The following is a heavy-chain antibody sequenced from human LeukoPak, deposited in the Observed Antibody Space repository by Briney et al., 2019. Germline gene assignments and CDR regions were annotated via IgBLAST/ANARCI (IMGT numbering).Heavy chain of an antibody. V-gene: IGHV1-46*01. CDR1: GFTFINYY. CDR3: ARAVNQDFDY. J-gene: IGHJ4*02. D-gene: IGHD3-16*02. Sequence: ASLKVSCKASGFTFINYYMHWVRQAPGQGLEWMGMIKASDGYTHYAQRFQGRVTMTRDTSTSTLYMELSSLRAEDTAVYYCARAVNQDFDYWGQGTLVTVSS. CDR2: IKASDGYT.